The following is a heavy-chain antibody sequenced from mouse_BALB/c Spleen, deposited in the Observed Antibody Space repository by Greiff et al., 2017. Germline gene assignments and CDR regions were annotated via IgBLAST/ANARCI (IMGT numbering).Heavy chain of an antibody. Sequence: EVQRVESGGGLVKPGGSLKLSCAASGFTFSSYAMSWVRQSPEKRLEWVAEISSGGSYTYYPDTVTGRFTISRDNAKNTLYLEMSSLRSEDTAMYYCARSTDYYGSSYDYWGQGTTLTVSS. CDR1: GFTFSSYA. V-gene: IGHV5-9-4*01. CDR3: ARSTDYYGSSYDY. D-gene: IGHD1-1*01. CDR2: ISSGGSYT. J-gene: IGHJ2*01.